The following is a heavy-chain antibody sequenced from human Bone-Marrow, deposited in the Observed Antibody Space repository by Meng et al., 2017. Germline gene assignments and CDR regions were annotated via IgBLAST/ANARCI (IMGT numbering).Heavy chain of an antibody. D-gene: IGHD3-22*01. CDR2: ISSSSSYI. Sequence: GGSLRLSCAASGFTFSSYSMNWVRQAQGKGLEWVSSISSSSSYIYYADSVKGRFTISRDNAKNSLYLQMNSLRAEDTAVYYCARDRSTTPYYDREGGILSWAQGTLATFPS. J-gene: IGHJ5*02. CDR1: GFTFSSYS. V-gene: IGHV3-21*01. CDR3: ARDRSTTPYYDREGGILS.